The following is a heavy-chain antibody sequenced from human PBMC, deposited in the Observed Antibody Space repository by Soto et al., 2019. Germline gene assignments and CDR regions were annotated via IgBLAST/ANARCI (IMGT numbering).Heavy chain of an antibody. Sequence: SETLSLTCTVSGGSVSSGSYYWSWIRQPPGKGLEWIGYIYYSGSTNYNPSLKSRVTISVDTSKNQFSLKLSSVTTADTAVYYCARGRYYDSSGYFESLDYWGQGTLVTVSS. J-gene: IGHJ4*02. D-gene: IGHD3-22*01. CDR3: ARGRYYDSSGYFESLDY. CDR2: IYYSGST. CDR1: GGSVSSGSYY. V-gene: IGHV4-61*01.